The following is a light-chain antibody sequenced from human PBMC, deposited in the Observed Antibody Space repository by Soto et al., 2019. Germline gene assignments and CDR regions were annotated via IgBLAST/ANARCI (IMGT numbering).Light chain of an antibody. Sequence: EIVLTQSPATLSLSPGERATLSCMASQSVSRFLDWYQQKPGQAPRLLISGASTRAAGIPARFSGSGSGTEFTLTISSLRSEDFAVYYCQQYNNWPGKFGQGTKVDIK. J-gene: IGKJ1*01. CDR2: GAS. V-gene: IGKV3-15*01. CDR3: QQYNNWPGK. CDR1: QSVSRF.